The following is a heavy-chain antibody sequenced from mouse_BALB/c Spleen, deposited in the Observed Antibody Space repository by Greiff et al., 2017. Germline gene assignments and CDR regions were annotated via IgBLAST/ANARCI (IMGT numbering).Heavy chain of an antibody. CDR3: ARSPYGNYPDY. V-gene: IGHV14-3*02. Sequence: EVQRVESGAELVKPGASVKLSCTASGFNIKDTYMHWVKQRPEQGLEWIGRIDPANGNTKYDPKFQGKATITADTSSNTAYLQLSSLTSEDTAVYYCARSPYGNYPDYWGQGTTLTVSS. CDR2: IDPANGNT. D-gene: IGHD2-1*01. CDR1: GFNIKDTY. J-gene: IGHJ2*01.